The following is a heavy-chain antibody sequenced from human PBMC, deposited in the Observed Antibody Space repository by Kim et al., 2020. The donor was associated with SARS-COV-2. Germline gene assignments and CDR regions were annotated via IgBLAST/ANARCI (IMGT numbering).Heavy chain of an antibody. CDR2: IYYSGST. Sequence: SETLSLTCTVSGGSISSSSYYWGWIRQPPGKGLEWIGSIYYSGSTYYNPSLKSRVTISVDTSKNQFSLKLSSVTAADTAVYYCARDQWGAYCSGGSCPYYYGMDVWGQGTTVTVSS. V-gene: IGHV4-39*07. CDR3: ARDQWGAYCSGGSCPYYYGMDV. D-gene: IGHD2-15*01. J-gene: IGHJ6*02. CDR1: GGSISSSSYY.